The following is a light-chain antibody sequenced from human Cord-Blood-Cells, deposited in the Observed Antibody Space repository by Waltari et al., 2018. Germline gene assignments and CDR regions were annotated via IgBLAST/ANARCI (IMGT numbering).Light chain of an antibody. J-gene: IGKJ4*01. CDR3: RVCYSTPLA. CDR1: QSVLCSSNNKNY. V-gene: IGKV4-1*01. Sequence: IVMTQSPDSLAVPLRERATINCKSSQSVLCSSNNKNYLAWYQQKPGQPPKLLIYWACTRESGVPDRFSGSGSGTDVSLTISSLQAEDVAVYYCRVCYSTPLAFGGGTKVEIK. CDR2: WAC.